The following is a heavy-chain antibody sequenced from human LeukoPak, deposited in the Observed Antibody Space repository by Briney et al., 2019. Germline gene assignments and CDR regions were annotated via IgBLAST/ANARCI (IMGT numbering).Heavy chain of an antibody. Sequence: GGSLRLSCAASGFIFSSYAMHCVRQAPGKGLEGVAIITYDGSSKYYADSAEGRFTISRDQSKNTLYLQMNSLRPEDTAIYYCPREKRSGYYPGYWGQGTLVTVSS. CDR1: GFIFSSYA. J-gene: IGHJ4*02. D-gene: IGHD3-3*01. V-gene: IGHV3-30-3*01. CDR2: ITYDGSSK. CDR3: PREKRSGYYPGY.